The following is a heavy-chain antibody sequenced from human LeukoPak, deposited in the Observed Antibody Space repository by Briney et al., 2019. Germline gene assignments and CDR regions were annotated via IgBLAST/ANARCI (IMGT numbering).Heavy chain of an antibody. CDR1: GGSISSGGYY. CDR2: IYYSGST. V-gene: IGHV4-31*03. J-gene: IGHJ4*02. D-gene: IGHD2-21*02. CDR3: ARVTLTYYFDY. Sequence: SETLSLTCTVSGGSISSGGYYWSWIRQHPGKGLEWIGYIYYSGSTYYNPSLKSRVTISVDTSKSQFSLKLSSVTAADTAVYYCARVTLTYYFDYWGQGTLVTVSS.